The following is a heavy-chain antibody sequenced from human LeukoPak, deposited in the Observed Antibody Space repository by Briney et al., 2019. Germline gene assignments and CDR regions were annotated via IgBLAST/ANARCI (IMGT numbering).Heavy chain of an antibody. CDR2: IYSGGST. D-gene: IGHD3-22*01. V-gene: IGHV3-66*01. Sequence: GGSLRLSCAASGFTVSSNYMSWVRQAPGAGLEWVSVIYSGGSTYYADSVKGRFTISRDNSKITLYLQMNSLRAEDTAVYYCARILFGDSSGYYSDYWYFDLWGRGTLVTVSS. CDR1: GFTVSSNY. J-gene: IGHJ2*01. CDR3: ARILFGDSSGYYSDYWYFDL.